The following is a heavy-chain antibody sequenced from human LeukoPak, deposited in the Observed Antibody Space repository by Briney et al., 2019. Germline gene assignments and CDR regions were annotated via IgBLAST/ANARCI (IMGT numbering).Heavy chain of an antibody. D-gene: IGHD2-15*01. CDR3: ARERPPKCSGGSCYLDC. V-gene: IGHV3-21*01. Sequence: PGGSLRLSCAASGFTFSTYTLSWVRQAPGKGLEWVSSISSSSTYIYYADSVKGRFTISRDNAKSSLYLQMNSLRAEDTAVYYCARERPPKCSGGSCYLDCGGQGTLVTVSS. CDR2: ISSSSTYI. CDR1: GFTFSTYT. J-gene: IGHJ4*02.